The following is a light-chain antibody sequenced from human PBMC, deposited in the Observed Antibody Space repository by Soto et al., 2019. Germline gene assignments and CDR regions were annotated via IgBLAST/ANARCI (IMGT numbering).Light chain of an antibody. V-gene: IGKV3-11*01. CDR2: DAS. Sequence: EIVLTQSPATLSLSPGERATLYCRASQSVSGYLAWYQQKPGQAPRLLMYDASNRATGIPARFSGSGSGTDFTLTISSLDPEDFAVYYCQQRSNWPSTFGGGTKVEIK. CDR1: QSVSGY. J-gene: IGKJ4*01. CDR3: QQRSNWPST.